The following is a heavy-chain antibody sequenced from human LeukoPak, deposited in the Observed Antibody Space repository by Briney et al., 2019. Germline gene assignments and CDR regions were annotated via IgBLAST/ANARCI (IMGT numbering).Heavy chain of an antibody. CDR3: ARHLLMVRGGDYFDY. CDR2: IYSGGST. Sequence: GGSLRLSCAASGFTVSSNYMSWVRQAPGKGLEWVSVIYSGGSTYYADSVKGRFTISRDNSKNTLYLQMNSLRAEDTAVYYCARHLLMVRGGDYFDYWGQGTLVTVSS. V-gene: IGHV3-66*04. D-gene: IGHD3-10*01. J-gene: IGHJ4*02. CDR1: GFTVSSNY.